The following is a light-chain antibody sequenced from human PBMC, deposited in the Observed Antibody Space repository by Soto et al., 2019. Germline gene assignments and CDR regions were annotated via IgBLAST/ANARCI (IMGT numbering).Light chain of an antibody. V-gene: IGLV2-11*01. CDR3: CTWGGSSV. Sequence: QSVLTKPRSVSGSPGQSVTISCTGTSSDVGAHNYVSWYQQHPGKAPKLMISYVTKRPSGVPARFSGSKSGNTASLTISGLQAEDEADYYCCTWGGSSVFGTGTKLTVL. CDR2: YVT. CDR1: SSDVGAHNY. J-gene: IGLJ1*01.